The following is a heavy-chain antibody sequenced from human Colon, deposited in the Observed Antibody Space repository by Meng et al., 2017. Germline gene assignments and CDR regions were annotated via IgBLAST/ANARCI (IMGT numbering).Heavy chain of an antibody. CDR1: GGSISTSGYS. Sequence: QPQLQDSGPGLVRPSEALSRTCGVSGGSISTSGYSWGWIRQPPGKGLEWIGSIGHSGFTYYTPSLKSRVTVSIDTSRNQFSLWLTSVTAADTAVYYCVRSSAWVRTGFDPWGQGTLVTVSS. D-gene: IGHD6-19*01. J-gene: IGHJ5*02. CDR3: VRSSAWVRTGFDP. CDR2: IGHSGFT. V-gene: IGHV4-39*01.